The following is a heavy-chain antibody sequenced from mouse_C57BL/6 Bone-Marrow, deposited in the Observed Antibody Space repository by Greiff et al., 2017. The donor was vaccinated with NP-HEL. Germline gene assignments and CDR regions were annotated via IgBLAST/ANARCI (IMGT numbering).Heavy chain of an antibody. J-gene: IGHJ3*01. CDR3: ASRLTGPFAY. Sequence: VQLQQSGAELARPGASVKLSCKASGYTFTSYGISWVKQRTGQGLEWIGEIYPRSGNTYYNEKFKGKATLTADKSSSTAYMELRSLTSEDSAVYFCASRLTGPFAYWGQGTLVTVSA. V-gene: IGHV1-81*01. CDR2: IYPRSGNT. CDR1: GYTFTSYG. D-gene: IGHD4-1*01.